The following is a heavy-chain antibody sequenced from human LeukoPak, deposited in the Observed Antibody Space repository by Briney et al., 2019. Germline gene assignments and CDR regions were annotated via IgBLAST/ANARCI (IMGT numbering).Heavy chain of an antibody. CDR1: VGSFSGYY. J-gene: IGHJ6*03. CDR3: ARVARVEENYCNYYYYMDV. CDR2: INHRGSS. V-gene: IGHV4-34*01. D-gene: IGHD6-6*01. Sequence: SSETLSVTCAVYVGSFSGYYWCWGREPPGKGLEWIGEINHRGSSNTSPSIYSRVTISVDTSNNQYSLKLSSVPAADTAVYYCARVARVEENYCNYYYYMDVWGKGTTVTVSS.